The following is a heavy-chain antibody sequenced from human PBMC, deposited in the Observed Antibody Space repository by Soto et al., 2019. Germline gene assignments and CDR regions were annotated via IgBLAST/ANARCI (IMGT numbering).Heavy chain of an antibody. Sequence: GGSLRLSCAASGFTFSMYWMHWVRQAPGKGLEWVAVISYDGSEKYYVDSVKGRFTISKDNSKNTLYLQMNSLRPEDTAVYYCAKSPNFYCSSPNCYKYYFDHWGQGTRVTVS. CDR3: AKSPNFYCSSPNCYKYYFDH. D-gene: IGHD2-2*02. V-gene: IGHV3-30*18. J-gene: IGHJ4*02. CDR1: GFTFSMYW. CDR2: ISYDGSEK.